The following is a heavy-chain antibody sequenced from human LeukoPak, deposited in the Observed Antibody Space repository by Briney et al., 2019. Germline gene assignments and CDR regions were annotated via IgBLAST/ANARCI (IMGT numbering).Heavy chain of an antibody. Sequence: SETLSLTCAVYGGSFSGYYWSWIRQPPGKGLEWIGEINHSGSTNYNPSLKSRVTISVDTSKNQFSLKLSSVTAADTAVYYCARASYSGYDYGVDFDYWGQGTLVTVPS. CDR3: ARASYSGYDYGVDFDY. V-gene: IGHV4-34*01. CDR2: INHSGST. D-gene: IGHD5-12*01. J-gene: IGHJ4*02. CDR1: GGSFSGYY.